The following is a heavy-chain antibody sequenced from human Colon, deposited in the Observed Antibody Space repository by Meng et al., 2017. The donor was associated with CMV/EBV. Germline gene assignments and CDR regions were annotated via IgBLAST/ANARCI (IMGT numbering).Heavy chain of an antibody. V-gene: IGHV3-23*01. D-gene: IGHD3-3*01. CDR3: ATGSEYFDFWSSSD. CDR1: GFSISNSR. J-gene: IGHJ4*02. Sequence: GESLKISCAASGFSISNSRMSWVRQAPGKGLEWVSAISGGGTTTFYADSVKGRYTISRDNSKNTLYLQMDSLRGEDTAVYYCATGSEYFDFWSSSDWGQGTLVTVSS. CDR2: ISGGGTTT.